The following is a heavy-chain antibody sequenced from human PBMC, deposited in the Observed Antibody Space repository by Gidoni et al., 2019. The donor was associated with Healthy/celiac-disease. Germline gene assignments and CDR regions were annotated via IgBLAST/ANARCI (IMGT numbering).Heavy chain of an antibody. V-gene: IGHV3-66*01. J-gene: IGHJ4*02. CDR3: ARYGLSYFDY. D-gene: IGHD4-17*01. CDR1: GITVRSNY. CDR2: NYSGGST. Sequence: EVQLVASGGGLVPPGGSLRLSCAHSGITVRSNYMSWVRQAPGKGLEWVSVNYSGGSTYYTDSVKCRFTISRDKSKNTLELQMNSRGAEDTAVYYCARYGLSYFDYWGQGTLVTVSS.